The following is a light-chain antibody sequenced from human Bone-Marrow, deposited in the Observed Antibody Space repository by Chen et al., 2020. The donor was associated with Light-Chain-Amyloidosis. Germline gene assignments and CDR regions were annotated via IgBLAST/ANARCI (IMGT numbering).Light chain of an antibody. V-gene: IGLV2-14*01. Sequence: QSALTQPASVSGSAGQSITISCTGTSSDVGGDNHVSWYQQHPDKAPKLMIYDVTNRPSWVPDRFSGSKSDNTASLTISGLQTEDEADYFCSSYTITNTLVFGSGTRVTVL. J-gene: IGLJ1*01. CDR2: DVT. CDR1: SSDVGGDNH. CDR3: SSYTITNTLV.